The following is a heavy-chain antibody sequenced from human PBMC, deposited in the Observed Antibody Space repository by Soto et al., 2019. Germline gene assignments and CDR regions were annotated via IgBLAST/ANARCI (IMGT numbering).Heavy chain of an antibody. CDR2: INSDGSST. J-gene: IGHJ3*02. CDR1: GFTISSHW. D-gene: IGHD4-17*01. Sequence: GGSLRLSCTASGFTISSHWMHWVRQAPGKGLVWVSRINSDGSSTGYADSVKGRFTISRDNVKNTLYLQMNSLRAEDTAVYYCERDMRAGAVNDGFDIWGPGKMVTV. V-gene: IGHV3-74*01. CDR3: ERDMRAGAVNDGFDI.